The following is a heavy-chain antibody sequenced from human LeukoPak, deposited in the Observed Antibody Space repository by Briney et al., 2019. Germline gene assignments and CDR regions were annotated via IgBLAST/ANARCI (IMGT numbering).Heavy chain of an antibody. Sequence: PGGSLRLSCAASGFTFSSYAMHWVRQAPGKGLEYVSAISSNGGSTYYANSVKGRFTISRDNSKNTLYLQMGSLRAEDMAVYYCARGLVAGSSLFAFDYWGQETLVTVSS. V-gene: IGHV3-64*01. CDR2: ISSNGGST. J-gene: IGHJ4*02. D-gene: IGHD6-19*01. CDR1: GFTFSSYA. CDR3: ARGLVAGSSLFAFDY.